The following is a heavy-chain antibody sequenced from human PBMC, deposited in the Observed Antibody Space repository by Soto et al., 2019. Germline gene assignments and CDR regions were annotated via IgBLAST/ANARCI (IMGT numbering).Heavy chain of an antibody. CDR3: ATVGYYHSSGYYPYWYFDL. J-gene: IGHJ2*01. CDR1: GFTFSSYA. Sequence: EVQLLESGGGLVQPGGSLRLSCTASGFTFSSYAMSWVRQAPGKGLEWVSAISGSGVSTYYADSVKGRFTISRDNSKNTLYLQMNSLRAEDTAVYYCATVGYYHSSGYYPYWYFDLWGRGTLVTVSS. V-gene: IGHV3-23*01. CDR2: ISGSGVST. D-gene: IGHD3-22*01.